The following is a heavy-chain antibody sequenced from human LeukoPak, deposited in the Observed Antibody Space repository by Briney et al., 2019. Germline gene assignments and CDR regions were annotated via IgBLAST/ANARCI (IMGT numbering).Heavy chain of an antibody. V-gene: IGHV3-7*01. CDR2: IKQDGSEK. Sequence: GGSLRLSCAASGFTFSNYWMSWVRQAPGRGLEWVANIKQDGSEKYYVNSVKGRFAISRDNAKNSLYLQMNSLRAEDTAIYYCAREDDWNYEDYWGQGTLVTVSS. D-gene: IGHD1-7*01. CDR1: GFTFSNYW. CDR3: AREDDWNYEDY. J-gene: IGHJ4*02.